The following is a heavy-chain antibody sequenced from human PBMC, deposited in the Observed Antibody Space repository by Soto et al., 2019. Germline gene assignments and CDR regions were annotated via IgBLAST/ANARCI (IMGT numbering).Heavy chain of an antibody. CDR1: GYSFMKYG. CDR2: ISPYSGYT. J-gene: IGHJ4*02. D-gene: IGHD2-8*01. V-gene: IGHV1-18*01. Sequence: ASVKVSCLGFGYSFMKYGINLVRQAPGQGLEWVGWISPYSGYTHSAQKFHGRLTLTTDTAASTAYMELRILRSADTALYYCAREASVLIPAPQPSRFDSWGQGTLVTVSS. CDR3: AREASVLIPAPQPSRFDS.